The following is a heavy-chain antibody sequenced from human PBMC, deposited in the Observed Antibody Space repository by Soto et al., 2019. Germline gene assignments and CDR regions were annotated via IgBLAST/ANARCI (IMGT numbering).Heavy chain of an antibody. J-gene: IGHJ4*02. CDR1: GGSFSGYY. V-gene: IGHV4-34*01. CDR2: INHSGST. CDR3: ARGHRRGGSYTKGDY. Sequence: QVQLQQWGAGLLKPSETLSLTCAVYGGSFSGYYWSWIRQPPGKGLEWIGEINHSGSTNYNPSLKSRVTISVDTSKNQFSLKLSSVTAADTAVYYCARGHRRGGSYTKGDYWGQGTLVTVSS. D-gene: IGHD1-26*01.